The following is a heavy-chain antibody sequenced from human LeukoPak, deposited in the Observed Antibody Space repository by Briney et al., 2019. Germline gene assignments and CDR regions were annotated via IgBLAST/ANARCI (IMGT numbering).Heavy chain of an antibody. CDR1: GFTFRSYS. CDR2: ISSSSTYI. Sequence: GGSLRLSCAASGFTFRSYSMNWVRQAPGKGLEWVSTISSSSTYIYYADSVKGRFTISRDNAENSVYLQMDSLRGDETAVYYCARDLSLGAPGGFDYWGQGTLVTVSS. V-gene: IGHV3-21*01. J-gene: IGHJ4*02. D-gene: IGHD3-16*01. CDR3: ARDLSLGAPGGFDY.